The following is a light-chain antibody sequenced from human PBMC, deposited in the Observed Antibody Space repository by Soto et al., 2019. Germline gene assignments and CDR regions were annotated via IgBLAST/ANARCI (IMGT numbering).Light chain of an antibody. CDR2: EVT. V-gene: IGLV2-14*01. J-gene: IGLJ1*01. CDR3: SSYTTSSTRV. CDR1: SSDLGIYNY. Sequence: QSVLSQPASVSFSPGQSIAISCSGSSSDLGIYNYVSWYQQHPGKVPKLIIFEVTNRPSGVSNRFSGSKSGNTASLTISGLQAEDEADYYCSSYTTSSTRVFGTGTKVTV.